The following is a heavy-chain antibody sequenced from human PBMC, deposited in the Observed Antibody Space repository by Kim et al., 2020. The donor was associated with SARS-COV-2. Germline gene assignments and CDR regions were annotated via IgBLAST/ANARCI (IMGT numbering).Heavy chain of an antibody. V-gene: IGHV4-59*08. J-gene: IGHJ6*02. CDR1: GGSISSYY. CDR3: VRHRSPTIPYYYGMDV. Sequence: SETLSLTCTVSGGSISSYYWSWIRQPPGKGLEWIGYIYYSGSTNYNPSLKSRVTISVDTSKNQFSLKLSSVTAADTAVYYCVRHRSPTIPYYYGMDVWG. CDR2: IYYSGST. D-gene: IGHD5-12*01.